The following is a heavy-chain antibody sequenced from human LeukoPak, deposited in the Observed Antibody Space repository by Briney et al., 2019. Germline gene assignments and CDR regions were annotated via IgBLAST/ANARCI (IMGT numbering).Heavy chain of an antibody. Sequence: GGCLRLSCAASGFTFSSYWMSWVRQAPGKRLGWVANIKQDGSEKYYVDSVKGRFTISRDNAKNSLYLQMNSLRAEDTAVYYCARVGVTGDAFDVWGQGTMVTVSS. J-gene: IGHJ3*01. CDR3: ARVGVTGDAFDV. V-gene: IGHV3-7*01. CDR2: IKQDGSEK. CDR1: GFTFSSYW. D-gene: IGHD3-16*01.